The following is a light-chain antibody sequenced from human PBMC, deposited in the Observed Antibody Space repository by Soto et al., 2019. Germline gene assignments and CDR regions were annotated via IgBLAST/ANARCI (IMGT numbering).Light chain of an antibody. Sequence: DIVLTQTPLSSPVTLGQPASISCRSSQSLVYSDGNTYLSWLQQRPGQPPRLLIYQVSNRFSGVPDIISGSGAGTDFTLKISRVEAEDDGVYYCVQFSQFPPTFEQGTKVEIK. CDR1: QSLVYSDGNTY. V-gene: IGKV2-24*01. CDR2: QVS. CDR3: VQFSQFPPT. J-gene: IGKJ1*01.